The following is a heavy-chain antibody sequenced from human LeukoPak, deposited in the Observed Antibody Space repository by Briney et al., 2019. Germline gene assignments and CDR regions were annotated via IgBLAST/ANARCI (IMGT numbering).Heavy chain of an antibody. V-gene: IGHV3-48*04. J-gene: IGHJ3*02. CDR1: GFTFSSYA. Sequence: GGSLRLSCAASGFTFSSYAMHWVRQAPGKGLEWVSYISSSGSTIYYADSVKGRFTISRDNAKNSLYLQMNSLRAEDTAVYYCARDRVSYYDILTGYHDAFDIWGQGTMVTVSS. CDR2: ISSSGSTI. CDR3: ARDRVSYYDILTGYHDAFDI. D-gene: IGHD3-9*01.